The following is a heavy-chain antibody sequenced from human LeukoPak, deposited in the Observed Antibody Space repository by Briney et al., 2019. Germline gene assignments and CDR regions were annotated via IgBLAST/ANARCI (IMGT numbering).Heavy chain of an antibody. CDR3: TKDPYSSTSFYYYAMDV. CDR2: ISFDGTHK. Sequence: YPGRPLRLSCAASGFTFNYYGIHWVRKAPGKGLEWLAVISFDGTHKYYTVSVKGRFTTSRDNSKHTVNLKLNSLRVEDTAVYYCTKDPYSSTSFYYYAMDVRGQGTPVTVSS. CDR1: GFTFNYYG. J-gene: IGHJ6*02. D-gene: IGHD6-13*01. V-gene: IGHV3-30*18.